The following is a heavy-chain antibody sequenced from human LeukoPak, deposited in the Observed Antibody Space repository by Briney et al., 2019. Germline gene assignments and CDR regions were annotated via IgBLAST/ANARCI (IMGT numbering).Heavy chain of an antibody. Sequence: ASVKVSCKASGYTFTSYDINWVRQATGQGLEWMGWMNPNSGNTGYAQKFQGRVTMTRNTSISTAYMELSSLRSEDTAVYYCARLIMATIGDWFDPWGQGTLVTVSS. CDR3: ARLIMATIGDWFDP. CDR1: GYTFTSYD. J-gene: IGHJ5*02. CDR2: MNPNSGNT. V-gene: IGHV1-8*01. D-gene: IGHD5-24*01.